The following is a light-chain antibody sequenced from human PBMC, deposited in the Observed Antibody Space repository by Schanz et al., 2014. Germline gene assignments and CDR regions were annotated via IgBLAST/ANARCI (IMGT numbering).Light chain of an antibody. CDR2: GAS. V-gene: IGKV1-33*01. J-gene: IGKJ4*01. Sequence: DIQMTQSPSSLSASVGDRVTISCQASQDINNNLNWYQQKPGKAPKLLISGASNLETGVPSRFSGGGYGTDFILTISSLQPEDFATYYCQHSDNLRHLTFGGGTKVEIK. CDR1: QDINNN. CDR3: QHSDNLRHLT.